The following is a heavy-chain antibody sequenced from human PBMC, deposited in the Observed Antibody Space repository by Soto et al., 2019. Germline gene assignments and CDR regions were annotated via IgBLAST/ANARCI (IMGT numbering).Heavy chain of an antibody. Sequence: VQLVESGGGVVQPGTSLRLSCAASGFTFSHYGIHWVRQAPGKGLEWVALTWSGGRGENYADSVRGRFTVSRDNSKTTVYLQMNSLRVEDTAVYYCAKDDDTSSHFSLLDFRGQGTLVTVSS. CDR3: AKDDDTSSHFSLLDF. D-gene: IGHD3-22*01. CDR2: TWSGGRGE. V-gene: IGHV3-33*06. CDR1: GFTFSHYG. J-gene: IGHJ4*02.